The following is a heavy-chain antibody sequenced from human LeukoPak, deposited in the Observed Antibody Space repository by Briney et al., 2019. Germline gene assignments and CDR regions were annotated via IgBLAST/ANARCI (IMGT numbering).Heavy chain of an antibody. J-gene: IGHJ4*02. V-gene: IGHV3-23*01. CDR2: IGGSGGST. CDR1: GFTFSSYA. CDR3: AIAAAPAPHDY. Sequence: GGSLRLSCAASGFTFSSYAMSWVRQAPGKGLEWVSGIGGSGGSTYYADSVKGRFTISRDNSKSTLYLQMNSLRAEDTAVYYCAIAAAPAPHDYWGQGTLVTVSS. D-gene: IGHD6-13*01.